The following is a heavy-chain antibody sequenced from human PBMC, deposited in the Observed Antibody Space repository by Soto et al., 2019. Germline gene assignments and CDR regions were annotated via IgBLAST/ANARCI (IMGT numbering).Heavy chain of an antibody. CDR3: SRHLYGDYDRWVDY. CDR2: IYYSGGT. CDR1: GGSISNYY. J-gene: IGHJ4*02. Sequence: SETLSLTCTVSGGSISNYYWSWIRQPPGKGLEWIGYIYYSGGTNYNPSLNSRVTISVDTSKNQFSLKLSSVTAADTAMYYCSRHLYGDYDRWVDYWGQGTLVTVSS. D-gene: IGHD4-17*01. V-gene: IGHV4-59*08.